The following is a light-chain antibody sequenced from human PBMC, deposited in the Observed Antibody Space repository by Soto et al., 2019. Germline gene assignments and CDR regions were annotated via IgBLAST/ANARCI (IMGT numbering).Light chain of an antibody. J-gene: IGLJ1*01. CDR2: DVS. V-gene: IGLV2-14*01. CDR1: SSDVGGYNY. Sequence: SDLPQPAYVSGSPGQSITISCTGTSSDVGGYNYVSWYQQHPGKAPKLMIYDVSNRPSGVSNRFSGSKSGNTASLTISGLQAEDEADYYCSSYTSSSTLVFGTGTKVTVL. CDR3: SSYTSSSTLV.